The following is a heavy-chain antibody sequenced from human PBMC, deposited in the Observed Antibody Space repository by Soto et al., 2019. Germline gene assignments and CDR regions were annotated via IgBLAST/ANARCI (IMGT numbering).Heavy chain of an antibody. CDR3: VIRGWGY. J-gene: IGHJ4*02. Sequence: PSETLSLTCTVSGGSIDRSNYYWDWIRQPPGKGLEWIGTTYYNGNAYYNPSLKSRVTMSVDTSKNQFSLKLISVTAADTAVVAVVIRGWGYWGQGTLVTVSS. CDR2: TYYNGNA. V-gene: IGHV4-39*01. CDR1: GGSIDRSNYY. D-gene: IGHD3-22*01.